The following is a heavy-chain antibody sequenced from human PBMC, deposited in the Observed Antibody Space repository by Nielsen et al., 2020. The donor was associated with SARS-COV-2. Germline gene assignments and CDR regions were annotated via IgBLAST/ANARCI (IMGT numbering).Heavy chain of an antibody. D-gene: IGHD2-2*01. Sequence: ASVKVSCKASGYTFTAYAIHWVRQDPGQRLEWMGWLNSDSGNTKYSQKFRGRVTITRDTSASTAYMGLSGLSSEDTAVYYCARSRGCSATSCFFDYWGQGALVTVSS. CDR3: ARSRGCSATSCFFDY. CDR1: GYTFTAYA. J-gene: IGHJ4*02. CDR2: LNSDSGNT. V-gene: IGHV1-3*04.